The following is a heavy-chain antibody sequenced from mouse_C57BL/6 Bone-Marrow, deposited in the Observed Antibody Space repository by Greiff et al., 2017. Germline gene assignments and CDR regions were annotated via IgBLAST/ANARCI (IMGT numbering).Heavy chain of an antibody. Sequence: QVQLQQPGAELVMPGASVKLSCKASGYTFTSYWMHWVKQRPGQGLEWIGEIDPSDSYTNYNQKFKGKSTLTVDKSSSTAYMQLSSLTSEDSAVYYCARRWLYYGNDGYAMDYWGQGTSVTVSS. V-gene: IGHV1-69*01. CDR2: IDPSDSYT. CDR3: ARRWLYYGNDGYAMDY. J-gene: IGHJ4*01. D-gene: IGHD2-1*01. CDR1: GYTFTSYW.